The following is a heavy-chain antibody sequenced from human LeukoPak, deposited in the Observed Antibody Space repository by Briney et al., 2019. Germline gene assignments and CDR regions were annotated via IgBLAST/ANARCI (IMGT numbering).Heavy chain of an antibody. CDR2: INSSGSTI. D-gene: IGHD3-22*01. Sequence: PGGSLRLSCATSGFSFNSYYMSWIRQAPGKGLEWLSYINSSGSTIYYADSVTGRFTISRDNAKNSLYLQMSSLRAEDTAVYYCARYSQDSSGYHFDYWGQGTLVTVSS. V-gene: IGHV3-11*01. CDR3: ARYSQDSSGYHFDY. J-gene: IGHJ4*02. CDR1: GFSFNSYY.